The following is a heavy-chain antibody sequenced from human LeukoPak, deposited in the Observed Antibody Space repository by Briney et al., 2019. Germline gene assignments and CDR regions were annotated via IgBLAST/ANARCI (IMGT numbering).Heavy chain of an antibody. Sequence: ESGPTLVKPTQTLTLTCTFSGFSLSATGVGVGWIRQPPGKALEWLAATYWNNDKSYSPSLKSRLTITKDTSKNQVVLIMTNMDPVDTATYYCAHKGRGSGSYTMWGQGTLVTVSS. J-gene: IGHJ4*02. CDR2: TYWNNDK. V-gene: IGHV2-5*01. CDR1: GFSLSATGVG. D-gene: IGHD3-10*01. CDR3: AHKGRGSGSYTM.